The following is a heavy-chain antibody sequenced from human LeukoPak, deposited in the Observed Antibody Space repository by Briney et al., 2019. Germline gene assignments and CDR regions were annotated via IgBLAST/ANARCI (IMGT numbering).Heavy chain of an antibody. CDR2: ISYDGSNK. D-gene: IGHD3-22*01. CDR3: ARWAGGYYDSSGYIAPFFDY. V-gene: IGHV3-30*03. J-gene: IGHJ4*02. CDR1: GFTFSSYG. Sequence: GGSLRLSCAASGFTFSSYGMHWVRQAPGKGLEWVAVISYDGSNKYYADSVKGRFTISRDNSKNTLYLQMNSLRAEDTAVYYCARWAGGYYDSSGYIAPFFDYWGQGTLVTVSS.